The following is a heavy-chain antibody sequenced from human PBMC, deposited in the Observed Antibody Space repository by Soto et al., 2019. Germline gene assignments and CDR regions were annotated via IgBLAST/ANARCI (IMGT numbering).Heavy chain of an antibody. CDR2: ISWNSGSI. CDR3: AKDRYSSGWNYFDY. J-gene: IGHJ4*02. V-gene: IGHV3-9*01. Sequence: LRLSCAASGFTFDDYAMHWVRQAPGKGLEWVSGISWNSGSIGYADSVKGRFTISRDNAKNSLYLQMNSLRAEDTALYYCAKDRYSSGWNYFDYWGQGTLVTVSS. D-gene: IGHD6-19*01. CDR1: GFTFDDYA.